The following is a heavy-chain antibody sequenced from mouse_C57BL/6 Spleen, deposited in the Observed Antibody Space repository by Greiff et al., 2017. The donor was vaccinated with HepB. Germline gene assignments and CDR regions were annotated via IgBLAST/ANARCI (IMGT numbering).Heavy chain of an antibody. V-gene: IGHV1-15*01. J-gene: IGHJ3*01. Sequence: QVQLQQSGAELVRPGASVTLSCKASGYTFTDYEMHWVKQTPVHGLEWIGAIDPETGGTAYNQKFKGKAILTADKSSSTAYMELRSLTSEDSAVYYCTIREGYGYDGFAYWGQGTLVTVSA. CDR3: TIREGYGYDGFAY. CDR1: GYTFTDYE. D-gene: IGHD2-2*01. CDR2: IDPETGGT.